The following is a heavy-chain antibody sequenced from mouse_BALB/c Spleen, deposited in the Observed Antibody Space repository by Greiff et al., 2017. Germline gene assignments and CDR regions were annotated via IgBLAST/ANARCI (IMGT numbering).Heavy chain of an antibody. V-gene: IGHV1-9*01. CDR3: ARRTGVVATRWYFDV. D-gene: IGHD1-1*01. CDR1: GYTFSSYW. J-gene: IGHJ1*01. CDR2: ILPGSGST. Sequence: VKLMESGAELMKPGASVKISCKATGYTFSSYWIEWVKQRPGHGLEWIGEILPGSGSTNYNEKFKGKATFTADTSSNTAYMQLSSLTSEDSAVYYCARRTGVVATRWYFDVWGAGTTVTVSS.